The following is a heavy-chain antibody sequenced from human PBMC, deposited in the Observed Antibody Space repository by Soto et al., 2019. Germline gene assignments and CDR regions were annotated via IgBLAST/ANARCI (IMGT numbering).Heavy chain of an antibody. CDR3: ARHSDFWGGYHNYYYSYGMDV. D-gene: IGHD3-3*01. V-gene: IGHV5-51*01. J-gene: IGHJ6*02. CDR2: IYPGDSDT. CDR1: GYSFTSYW. Sequence: PGESLKISCKGSGYSFTSYWIGWVRQMPGKGLEWMGIIYPGDSDTRYSPSFQGQVTISANKSISTAYLQWSSLKASDTAMYYCARHSDFWGGYHNYYYSYGMDVWGQGTTVTVSS.